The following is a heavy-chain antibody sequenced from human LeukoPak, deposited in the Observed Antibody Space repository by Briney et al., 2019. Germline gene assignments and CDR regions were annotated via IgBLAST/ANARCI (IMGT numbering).Heavy chain of an antibody. J-gene: IGHJ3*02. D-gene: IGHD3-10*01. CDR1: GFTFSTYS. V-gene: IGHV3-21*06. CDR2: IATSSDYI. Sequence: PGRSLRLSCAASGFTFSTYSMNWVRQAPGKGLEWVSSIATSSDYIYYAGSLKGRFTISRDNAKNSLYLHMNSLRPDDTAVYYCVRGRSITILRGVAISDGFDIWGQGTKVTVS. CDR3: VRGRSITILRGVAISDGFDI.